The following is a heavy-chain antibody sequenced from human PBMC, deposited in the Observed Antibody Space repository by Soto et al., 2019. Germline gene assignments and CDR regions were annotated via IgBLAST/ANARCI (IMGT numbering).Heavy chain of an antibody. J-gene: IGHJ6*02. CDR2: IHSSGTF. CDR3: ARDNIVSKGYGMDV. V-gene: IGHV4-4*07. Sequence: LSLTCTVSGASISNAYWSWLRQAAGKRLEWIGRIHSSGTFNYNPSLKSRVSISRDTSKNQISLKLSSVTAADTAVYYCARDNIVSKGYGMDVWGQGTTVTVSS. CDR1: GASISNAY. D-gene: IGHD5-12*01.